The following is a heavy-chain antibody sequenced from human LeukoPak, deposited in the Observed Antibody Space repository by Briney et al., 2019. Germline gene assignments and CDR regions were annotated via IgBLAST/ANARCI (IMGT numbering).Heavy chain of an antibody. D-gene: IGHD1-26*01. CDR2: ISENGGTT. CDR3: AKDSRGSESLFDY. CDR1: GFTFSNYA. J-gene: IGHJ4*02. Sequence: GASLRLSCAASGFTFSNYAMSWVRQAPGKGLEWVSGISENGGTTWYADSVKGRVTISRDNSKNTLYLQMNSLRADDTAVYYCAKDSRGSESLFDYWGQGTLVTVSS. V-gene: IGHV3-23*01.